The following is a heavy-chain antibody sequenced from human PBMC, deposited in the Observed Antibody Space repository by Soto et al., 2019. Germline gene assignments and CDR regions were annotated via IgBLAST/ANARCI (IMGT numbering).Heavy chain of an antibody. CDR2: IAASNRAT. CDR1: GSSFRTSG. D-gene: IGHD7-27*01. CDR3: ARDHNWGLDY. J-gene: IGHJ4*02. Sequence: ASLELYCKTSGSSFRTSGASGAQQAPGRGLERIVCIAASNRATNYRQNFQGRVIVTTDTSTNTADMELRRLIADDTAVYYCARDHNWGLDYCGQGT. V-gene: IGHV1-18*01.